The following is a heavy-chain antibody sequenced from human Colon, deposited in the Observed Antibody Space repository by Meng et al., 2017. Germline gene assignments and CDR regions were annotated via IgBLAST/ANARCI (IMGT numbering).Heavy chain of an antibody. D-gene: IGHD1-26*01. J-gene: IGHJ4*02. CDR1: GFTFSSYW. V-gene: IGHV3-74*01. CDR2: INTDGSSP. CDR3: ATSRVGTTDY. Sequence: VQVVEAVGGLVQPGGSRSLACAASGFTFSSYWMYWVRQAPGKGLVWVSRINTDGSSPTYADSVKGRFTISRDNAKNTLYLQMNSLRAEDTAVYYCATSRVGTTDYWGQGTLVTVSS.